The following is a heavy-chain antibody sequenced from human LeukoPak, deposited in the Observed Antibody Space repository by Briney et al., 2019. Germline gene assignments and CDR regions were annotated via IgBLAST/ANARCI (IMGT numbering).Heavy chain of an antibody. J-gene: IGHJ5*02. CDR3: AKEGYDSYGYYH. D-gene: IGHD5-18*01. CDR2: ISGSGGST. V-gene: IGHV3-23*02. CDR1: GITYSSYA. Sequence: GGSLRLSCAASGITYSSYAMSWVRQAPGKGLEWVSAISGSGGSTYYGDSVKGRFTISRDNSKNTLYLQMNSLRADDTAVYYCAKEGYDSYGYYHWGQGTLVTVSS.